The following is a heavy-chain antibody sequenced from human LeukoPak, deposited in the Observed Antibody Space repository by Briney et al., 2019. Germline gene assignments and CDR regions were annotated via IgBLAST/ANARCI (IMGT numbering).Heavy chain of an antibody. CDR2: INPNSGGT. Sequence: LEASVKVSCKASGYTFTGYYIHWVRQAPGQGLEWMGWINPNSGGTYYAQKFQGRVTMTRDTSISTAYMELSRLRSDDTAVYYCARDPGPSYSSSWYDSYYMDVWGKGTTVTISS. V-gene: IGHV1-2*03. CDR3: ARDPGPSYSSSWYDSYYMDV. D-gene: IGHD6-13*01. J-gene: IGHJ6*03. CDR1: GYTFTGYY.